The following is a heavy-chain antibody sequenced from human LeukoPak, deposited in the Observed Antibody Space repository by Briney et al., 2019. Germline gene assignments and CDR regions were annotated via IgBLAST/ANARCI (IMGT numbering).Heavy chain of an antibody. Sequence: ASVKVSCKASGYTFNSYGISWVRQAPGQGLEWMGWISAYNGNTNYAQKLQGRVTMTTDTSTSTAYMELRSLRSDDTAVYYCARVAEMATGPRGCDAFDIWGQGTMVTVSS. CDR3: ARVAEMATGPRGCDAFDI. V-gene: IGHV1-18*01. CDR2: ISAYNGNT. D-gene: IGHD5-24*01. CDR1: GYTFNSYG. J-gene: IGHJ3*02.